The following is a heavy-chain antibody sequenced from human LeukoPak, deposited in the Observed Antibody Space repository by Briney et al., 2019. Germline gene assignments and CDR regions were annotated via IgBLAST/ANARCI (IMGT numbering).Heavy chain of an antibody. CDR1: GFPLRRYA. D-gene: IGHD6-19*01. J-gene: IGHJ1*01. CDR3: AKGDDSSGWYLHFQH. Sequence: GGSLRLPCAPSGFPLRRYAMIWPPEAPGEAVEGVSAISGSGGSTYYADSVKGRFTISRDNSKNTLYLQMNSLRAEDTAVYYCAKGDDSSGWYLHFQHWGQGTLVTVSS. CDR2: ISGSGGST. V-gene: IGHV3-23*01.